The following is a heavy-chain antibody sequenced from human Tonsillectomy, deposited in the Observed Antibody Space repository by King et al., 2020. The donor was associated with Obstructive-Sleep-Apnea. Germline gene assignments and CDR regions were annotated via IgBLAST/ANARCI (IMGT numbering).Heavy chain of an antibody. Sequence: VQLQQWGAGLLKPSETLSLTCAVYGGSFSGYYWTWVRQPPDKGLEWIGEINHSGSTNYNPSLKSRVTISVDTSKNQFSLNLNSMTAADTAVYYCARSDIVVVVSATKSSNWFDPWGQGTLVTVSS. D-gene: IGHD2-15*01. J-gene: IGHJ5*02. CDR1: GGSFSGYY. CDR3: ARSDIVVVVSATKSSNWFDP. V-gene: IGHV4-34*01. CDR2: INHSGST.